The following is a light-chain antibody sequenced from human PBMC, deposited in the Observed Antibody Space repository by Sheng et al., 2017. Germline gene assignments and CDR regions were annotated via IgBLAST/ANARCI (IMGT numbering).Light chain of an antibody. CDR1: QSVSTN. CDR2: GAS. Sequence: EIVMTQSPATLSVSPGERATLSCRASQSVSTNLAWYQKKSGQAPTLLIYGASTRATGIPARFSASGSGTDFTLTISSLQSEDFAVYYYCQQSYTFPRTFGPGTKVDIK. V-gene: IGKV3-15*01. J-gene: IGKJ3*01. CDR3: CQQSYTFPRT.